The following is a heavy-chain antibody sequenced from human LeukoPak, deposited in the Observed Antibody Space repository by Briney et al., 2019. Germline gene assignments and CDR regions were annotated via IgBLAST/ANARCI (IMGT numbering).Heavy chain of an antibody. Sequence: PGGSLRLSCTASGFTFSDYYMTWIRQAPGKGLEWVSYISSSGSPIFYGDSVKGRFTISRDNAKNSVYLQLSSLRAGDTAVYYCARIDYYHGMDVWGQGTTVTVSS. V-gene: IGHV3-11*04. CDR2: ISSSGSPI. CDR3: ARIDYYHGMDV. J-gene: IGHJ6*02. CDR1: GFTFSDYY.